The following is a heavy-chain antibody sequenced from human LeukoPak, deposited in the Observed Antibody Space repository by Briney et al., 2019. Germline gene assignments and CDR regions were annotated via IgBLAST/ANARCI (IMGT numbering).Heavy chain of an antibody. D-gene: IGHD2-2*01. V-gene: IGHV3-74*01. CDR3: AREDCSSTSCYFRYYYYGMDV. CDR2: INSDGSST. Sequence: GGSLRLSCAASGFTFSSYWMHWVRQAPGKGLVWVSRINSDGSSTSYADSVKGRFTISRDNAKNTLYLQMNSLRAEDTAVYYCAREDCSSTSCYFRYYYYGMDVWGQGTTVTVSS. J-gene: IGHJ6*02. CDR1: GFTFSSYW.